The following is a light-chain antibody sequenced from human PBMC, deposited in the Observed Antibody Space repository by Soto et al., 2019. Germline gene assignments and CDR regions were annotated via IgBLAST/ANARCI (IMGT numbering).Light chain of an antibody. CDR2: DAS. J-gene: IGKJ1*01. V-gene: IGKV3-11*01. CDR3: QQYNNWRT. Sequence: EVVLTQSPATLSLSPGERATLSCRASQSVRTSLAWYQHKPGQAPRLVIYDASLRANGVPARFGGSGSGTDFTLTINSLEPEDFAVYYCQQYNNWRTFGQGTKVDIK. CDR1: QSVRTS.